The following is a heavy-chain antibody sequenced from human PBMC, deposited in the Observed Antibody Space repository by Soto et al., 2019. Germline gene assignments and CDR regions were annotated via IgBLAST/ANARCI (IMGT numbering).Heavy chain of an antibody. J-gene: IGHJ4*02. CDR2: IYYSGIT. Sequence: QLQLQESGPGLVKPSETLSLTCTVCGVSISNSSYYWGWIRRPPGKGLEWIGTIYYSGITYYNPSLKSRVTISVDTSKNQFSLKLTSVTAADTAVYYCARHGSNWGQGTLVTVSS. CDR1: GVSISNSSYY. V-gene: IGHV4-39*01. CDR3: ARHGSN.